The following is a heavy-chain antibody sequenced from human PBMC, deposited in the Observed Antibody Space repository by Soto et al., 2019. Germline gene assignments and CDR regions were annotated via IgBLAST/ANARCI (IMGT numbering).Heavy chain of an antibody. CDR2: ISAYNGNT. J-gene: IGHJ4*02. D-gene: IGHD3-16*02. Sequence: QVQLVQSGAEVKKPGASVKVSCKASGYTFTSYGISWVRQAPGQGLEWMGWISAYNGNTNYAQKLQGRVTMTTDTATSTAYRELRSLRSDDTAVYYCARGVNYDYVWGSYRPPYYFDYWGQGTLVTVSS. CDR3: ARGVNYDYVWGSYRPPYYFDY. V-gene: IGHV1-18*01. CDR1: GYTFTSYG.